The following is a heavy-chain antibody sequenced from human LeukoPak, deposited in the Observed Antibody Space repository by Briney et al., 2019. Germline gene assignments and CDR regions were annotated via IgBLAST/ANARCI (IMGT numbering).Heavy chain of an antibody. J-gene: IGHJ6*02. CDR2: IIPIFGTA. CDR1: GGTFSSYA. V-gene: IGHV1-69*13. Sequence: ASVKVSCKASGGTFSSYAISWVRQAPGQGLEWMGGIIPIFGTANYAQKFQGRVTITADESTSTAYMELSSLRSEDTAVYYCAREGPYGMDVWSQGTTVTVSS. CDR3: AREGPYGMDV.